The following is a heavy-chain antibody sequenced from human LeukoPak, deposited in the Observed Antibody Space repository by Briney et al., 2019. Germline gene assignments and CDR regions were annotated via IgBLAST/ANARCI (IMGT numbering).Heavy chain of an antibody. Sequence: GGSLRLSCAASGFTFSSYSMNWVRQAPGKVLEWVSSISSSSSYIYYADSVKGRFTISRDNAKNSLYLQMNSLRAEDTAVYYCAAPVGARGGGAFDIWGQGTMVTVSS. V-gene: IGHV3-21*01. CDR2: ISSSSSYI. CDR3: AAPVGARGGGAFDI. D-gene: IGHD1-26*01. CDR1: GFTFSSYS. J-gene: IGHJ3*02.